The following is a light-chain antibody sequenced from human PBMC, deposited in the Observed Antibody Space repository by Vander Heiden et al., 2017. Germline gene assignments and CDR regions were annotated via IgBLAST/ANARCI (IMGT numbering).Light chain of an antibody. Sequence: EIVLTQSPATLSSSPGERATLSCRASQSVRSYLAWYQQKPGQAPRLLIYDTSDRATGIPARFSGSGSGTDFTLTISSLEPEDFAVYYCQQRGTFGQGTKLEIK. CDR1: QSVRSY. J-gene: IGKJ2*01. V-gene: IGKV3-11*01. CDR3: QQRGT. CDR2: DTS.